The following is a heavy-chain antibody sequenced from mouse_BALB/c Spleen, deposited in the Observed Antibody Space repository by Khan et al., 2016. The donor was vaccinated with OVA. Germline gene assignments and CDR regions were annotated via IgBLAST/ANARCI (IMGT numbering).Heavy chain of an antibody. CDR1: GYTFTDYE. J-gene: IGHJ3*01. V-gene: IGHV1-15*01. Sequence: QAQLQQSGAELVRPGASVTLSCKASGYTFTDYEMHWVKQTPVYGLEWIGPIDPETGGSAYNQNFKGKATLTADKASSTVYMELRSLTSEDSAVYYCTRGGGFAYWGQGTLVTVSA. CDR2: IDPETGGS. CDR3: TRGGGFAY.